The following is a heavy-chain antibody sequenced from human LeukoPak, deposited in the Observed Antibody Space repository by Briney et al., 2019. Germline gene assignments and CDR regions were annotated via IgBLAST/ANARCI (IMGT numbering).Heavy chain of an antibody. Sequence: SGGSLRLSCAASGFTFSSYAMSWVRQAPGKGLEWVSAISGSGGSTYYADSVKGRFTISRDNSKNTLYLQMNSLRAEDTAVYYCAKDHHYGSWIYGMDVWGKGTTVTVSS. D-gene: IGHD3-10*01. J-gene: IGHJ6*04. V-gene: IGHV3-23*01. CDR3: AKDHHYGSWIYGMDV. CDR1: GFTFSSYA. CDR2: ISGSGGST.